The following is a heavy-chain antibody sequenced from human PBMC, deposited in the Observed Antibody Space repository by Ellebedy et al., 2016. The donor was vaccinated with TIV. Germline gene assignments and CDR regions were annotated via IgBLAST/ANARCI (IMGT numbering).Heavy chain of an antibody. J-gene: IGHJ4*02. CDR2: IYPSDSHT. D-gene: IGHD1-26*01. CDR3: ARSPGSDFDL. Sequence: PGGSLRLSCKASGYSFTSYWVAWVRQMPGKGLEFVGIIYPSDSHTVYSPSFEGQVTMSTDNSISTAYLQWSRLRASDSAIYYCARSPGSDFDLWGQGTPVTVSS. CDR1: GYSFTSYW. V-gene: IGHV5-51*01.